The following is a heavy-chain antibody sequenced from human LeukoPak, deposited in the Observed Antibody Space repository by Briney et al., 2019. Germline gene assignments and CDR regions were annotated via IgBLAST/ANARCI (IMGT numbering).Heavy chain of an antibody. V-gene: IGHV3-21*01. Sequence: GGSLRLSCAVSGFTFSRYSMNWVRQAPGKGLEWVSSISSDSSYIYYADSLKRRLTISRDNAKNSLYLQIDSLRAEDTAVYYCASAPTDYVETSRYYFDYWGQGTLVTVSS. J-gene: IGHJ4*02. D-gene: IGHD4-17*01. CDR3: ASAPTDYVETSRYYFDY. CDR1: GFTFSRYS. CDR2: ISSDSSYI.